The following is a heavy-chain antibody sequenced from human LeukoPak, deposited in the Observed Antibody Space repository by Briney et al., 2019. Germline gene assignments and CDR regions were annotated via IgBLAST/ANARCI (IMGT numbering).Heavy chain of an antibody. CDR1: GGSISSYY. CDR3: ARAGTPAGITMVRGVIGWFDP. CDR2: IYTSGST. D-gene: IGHD3-10*01. Sequence: SETLSLTCTVSGGSISSYYWSWIRQPAGKGLEWIGRIYTSGSTNYNPSLKSRVTMSVDTSKNQFSLKLSSVTAADTAVYYCARAGTPAGITMVRGVIGWFDPWGQGTLVTVSS. V-gene: IGHV4-4*07. J-gene: IGHJ5*02.